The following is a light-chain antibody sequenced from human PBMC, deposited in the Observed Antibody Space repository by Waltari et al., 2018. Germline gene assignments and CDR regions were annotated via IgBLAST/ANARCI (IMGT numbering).Light chain of an antibody. V-gene: IGKV3-20*01. CDR3: QHYVSLPAT. Sequence: IVLTQSPGTLSMSPGEGVTLSCRASQSLNRALAWYQQKPGQAPRLLIYNVFNRATDIPDRFSGSGSGTEFSLTISRLEPEDFAVYYCQHYVSLPATFGQGPGWKSN. J-gene: IGKJ1*01. CDR2: NVF. CDR1: QSLNRA.